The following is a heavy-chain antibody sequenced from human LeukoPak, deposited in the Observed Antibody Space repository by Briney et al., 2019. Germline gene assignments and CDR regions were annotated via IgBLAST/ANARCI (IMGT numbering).Heavy chain of an antibody. J-gene: IGHJ4*02. D-gene: IGHD5-24*01. CDR2: IKQDGSEK. V-gene: IGHV3-7*03. CDR3: AKDKRGGEMALGYFDY. CDR1: GFTFSKYW. Sequence: GGSLRLSCAASGFTFSKYWMSWVRQAPGKGLEWVANIKQDGSEKYYVDSVKGRFTISRDNGKNSLYLQMNSLRAEDTAVYYCAKDKRGGEMALGYFDYWGQGTLVTVSS.